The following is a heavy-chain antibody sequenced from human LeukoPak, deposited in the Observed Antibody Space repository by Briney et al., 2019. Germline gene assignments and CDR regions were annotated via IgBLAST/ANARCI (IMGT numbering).Heavy chain of an antibody. CDR1: GFTFGDYA. Sequence: GGSLRLSCTASGFTFGDYAMSWVRQAPGKGLEWVGFIRSKAYGGTTEYAASVKGRFTISRDDSKSIAYLQTNSLKTEDTAVYYCTREYFYDFWSGDAFDIWGQGTMVTVSS. V-gene: IGHV3-49*04. D-gene: IGHD3-3*01. CDR2: IRSKAYGGTT. J-gene: IGHJ3*02. CDR3: TREYFYDFWSGDAFDI.